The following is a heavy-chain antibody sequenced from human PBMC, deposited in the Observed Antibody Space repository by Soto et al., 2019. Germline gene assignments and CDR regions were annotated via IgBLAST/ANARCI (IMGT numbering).Heavy chain of an antibody. V-gene: IGHV4-30-4*01. J-gene: IGHJ4*02. D-gene: IGHD6-25*01. CDR3: AGLGLGGSGGPFDY. Sequence: SETLSLTCTVSGGSISSGDYYWSWIRQPPGKGLEWIGYIYYSGSTYYNPSLKSRVTISVDTSKNQFSLKLSSVTAADTAVYSWAGLGLGGSGGPFDYGGKGPLVTVPS. CDR2: IYYSGST. CDR1: GGSISSGDYY.